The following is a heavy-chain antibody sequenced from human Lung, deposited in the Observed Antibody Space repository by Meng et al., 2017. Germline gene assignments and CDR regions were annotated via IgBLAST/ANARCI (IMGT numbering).Heavy chain of an antibody. Sequence: GESLKISCAASGFTFSSYWMSWVRQAPGKGLEWVANIKQDGSEKYYVDSVKGRFTISRDNSKNTLYLQMNSLRAEDTAVYYCAKVDYGDSEYYFDYWGQGTLVPVSS. V-gene: IGHV3-7*03. CDR1: GFTFSSYW. D-gene: IGHD4-17*01. J-gene: IGHJ4*02. CDR2: IKQDGSEK. CDR3: AKVDYGDSEYYFDY.